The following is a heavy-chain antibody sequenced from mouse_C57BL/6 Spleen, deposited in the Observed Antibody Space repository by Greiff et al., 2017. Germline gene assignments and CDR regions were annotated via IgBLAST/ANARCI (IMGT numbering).Heavy chain of an antibody. CDR1: GYTFTSYW. J-gene: IGHJ4*01. Sequence: VQLQQPGAELVRPGSSVKLSCKASGYTFTSYWMHWVKQRPIQGLEWIGNIDPSDSETHYNQKFKDKATLTVDKSSSTAYMQLSSLTSEDSAVYYCARYGYYADAMDYWGQGTSVTVSS. V-gene: IGHV1-52*01. CDR2: IDPSDSET. CDR3: ARYGYYADAMDY. D-gene: IGHD2-3*01.